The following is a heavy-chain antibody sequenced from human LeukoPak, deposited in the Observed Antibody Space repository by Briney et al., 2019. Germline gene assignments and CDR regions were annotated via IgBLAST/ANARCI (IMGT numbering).Heavy chain of an antibody. J-gene: IGHJ5*02. Sequence: PGGSLRLSCAASGFNFSTNWMSWVRQAPGKGLEWVSAISGSGGSTYYADSVKGRFTISRDNPKNTLYLQMNSLRAEDTAVYYCAKDSGIAVAGNWFDPWGQGTLVTVSS. D-gene: IGHD6-19*01. CDR2: ISGSGGST. CDR1: GFNFSTNW. CDR3: AKDSGIAVAGNWFDP. V-gene: IGHV3-23*01.